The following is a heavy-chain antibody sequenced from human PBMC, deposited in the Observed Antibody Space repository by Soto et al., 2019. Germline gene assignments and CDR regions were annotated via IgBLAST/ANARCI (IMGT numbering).Heavy chain of an antibody. D-gene: IGHD3-22*01. CDR1: GFSLSTSGMC. CDR3: ARIYYYYDSSRYWFAP. V-gene: IGHV2-70*11. CDR2: IDWDDDK. J-gene: IGHJ5*02. Sequence: SGPTLVNPTQTLTLTCTFSGFSLSTSGMCVSWIRQPPGKALEWLARIDWDDDKYYSTSLKTRLTISKDTSKNQVVLTMTNMDPVDTATYYCARIYYYYDSSRYWFAPWGQGTLVTVSS.